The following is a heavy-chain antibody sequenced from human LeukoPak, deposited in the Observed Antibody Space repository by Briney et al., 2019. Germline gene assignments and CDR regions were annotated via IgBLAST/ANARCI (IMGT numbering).Heavy chain of an antibody. CDR3: AKAWDYYDSSGSTDY. D-gene: IGHD3-22*01. CDR1: RFTFSSYG. J-gene: IGHJ4*02. CDR2: IRYDGSNK. V-gene: IGHV3-30*02. Sequence: GGSLRLSCAASRFTFSSYGMHWVRQAPGKGLEWVAFIRYDGSNKYYADSVKGRFTISRDNSKNTLYLQMNSLRAEDTAVYYCAKAWDYYDSSGSTDYWGQGTLVTVSS.